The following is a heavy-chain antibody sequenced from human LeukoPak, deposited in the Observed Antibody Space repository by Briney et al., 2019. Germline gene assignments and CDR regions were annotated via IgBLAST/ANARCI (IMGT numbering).Heavy chain of an antibody. CDR3: ARARVGNSVYYYYYMDV. J-gene: IGHJ6*03. V-gene: IGHV1-69*13. Sequence: SVKVSCKASGGTFSSYAISWVRQAPGQGLEWMGGIIPIFGTANYAQKFQGRVTITADESTSTAYMELSSLRSEDTAVYYCARARVGNSVYYYYYMDVWGKGTTVTISS. CDR2: IIPIFGTA. D-gene: IGHD4-23*01. CDR1: GGTFSSYA.